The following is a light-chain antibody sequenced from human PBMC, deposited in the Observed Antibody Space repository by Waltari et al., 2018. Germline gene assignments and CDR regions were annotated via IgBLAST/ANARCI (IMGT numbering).Light chain of an antibody. V-gene: IGLV2-23*01. J-gene: IGLJ2*01. Sequence: QSALTQPASVSGSPGQSITISCTGSSTDLGSSTLVSWYQHHPANAPKLLIYGGTERPSGVPHPFFGSKSGNTASLTISKLQAEDEADYYCFSYADGRSLVFGGGTKLTVL. CDR1: STDLGSSTL. CDR3: FSYADGRSLV. CDR2: GGT.